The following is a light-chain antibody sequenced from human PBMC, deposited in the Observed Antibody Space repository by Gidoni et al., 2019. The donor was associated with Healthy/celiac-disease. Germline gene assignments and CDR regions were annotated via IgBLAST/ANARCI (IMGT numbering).Light chain of an antibody. CDR2: GAS. V-gene: IGKV3-20*01. CDR1: QSVSSSY. J-gene: IGKJ1*01. CDR3: QQYGSSPGT. Sequence: DIVLTQSPGTLSLSPGERATLSCRASQSVSSSYLAWYQQKPGQAPRLLIYGASSRATGIPERVSGSGSGTDFTLTISRLEPEDFAVYYCQQYGSSPGTFGQGTKVEIK.